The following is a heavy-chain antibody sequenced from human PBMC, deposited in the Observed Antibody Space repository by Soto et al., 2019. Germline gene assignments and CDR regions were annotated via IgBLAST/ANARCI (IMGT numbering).Heavy chain of an antibody. CDR2: IIPIFGTA. CDR1: GGTFSSYA. D-gene: IGHD6-6*01. J-gene: IGHJ3*02. CDR3: ARAVLGYSSSSPPAAFDN. Sequence: QVQLVQSGAEVKKPGSSVKVSCKASGGTFSSYAISCVRQAPGQGLEWMGGIIPIFGTANYAQKFQGRVTITADESTGTGDMELSSLRSEDTAVYYCARAVLGYSSSSPPAAFDNWGQGTMVTVSS. V-gene: IGHV1-69*01.